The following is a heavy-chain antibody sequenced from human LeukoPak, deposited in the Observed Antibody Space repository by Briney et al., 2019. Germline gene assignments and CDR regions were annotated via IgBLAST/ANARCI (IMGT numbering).Heavy chain of an antibody. D-gene: IGHD5-12*01. J-gene: IGHJ4*02. V-gene: IGHV3-21*01. Sequence: GGSLRLSCAASGFTFSSYSMNWDRQAPGKGLEWVSSISSSSSYIYYSDSVNGRFTSSRDNAKNSLYLQMNSLRAEDTAVYYCARAASGYDYPYYFDYRGEGTLVTVSS. CDR2: ISSSSSYI. CDR3: ARAASGYDYPYYFDY. CDR1: GFTFSSYS.